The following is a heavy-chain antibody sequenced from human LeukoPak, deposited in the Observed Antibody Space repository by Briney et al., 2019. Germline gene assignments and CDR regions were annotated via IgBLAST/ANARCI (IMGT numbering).Heavy chain of an antibody. CDR3: ARRPYYYYYYMDV. J-gene: IGHJ6*03. CDR2: INSDGSTT. CDR1: GFTFSSYW. D-gene: IGHD6-6*01. V-gene: IGHV3-74*01. Sequence: GGSLRLSCVASGFTFSSYWMHWVRQAPGEGLVWVSRINSDGSTTTYADSVKGRFTISRDNAKNTLYLQMNSLRVEDTAVYYCARRPYYYYYYMDVWGKGTTVTISS.